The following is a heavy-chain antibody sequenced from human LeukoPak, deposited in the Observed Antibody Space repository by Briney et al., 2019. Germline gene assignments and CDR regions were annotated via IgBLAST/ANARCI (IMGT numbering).Heavy chain of an antibody. Sequence: PSETLSLTCPVSAASITTYYWSWIRQPPGKGLEWIGYIYYSGSTNYNPSLKSRVTISVDTSKNQFSLKLSSVTAADTAVYYCARSPLGGYCSGGSCYSGFSGYYFDYWGQGTLVTVSS. J-gene: IGHJ4*02. V-gene: IGHV4-59*01. CDR3: ARSPLGGYCSGGSCYSGFSGYYFDY. CDR2: IYYSGST. CDR1: AASITTYY. D-gene: IGHD2-15*01.